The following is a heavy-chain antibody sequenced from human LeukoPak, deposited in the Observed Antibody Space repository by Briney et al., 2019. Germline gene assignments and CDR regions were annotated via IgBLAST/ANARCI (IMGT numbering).Heavy chain of an antibody. J-gene: IGHJ4*02. CDR1: GYTFTSYG. Sequence: GASVKVSCKASGYTFTSYGISWVRQAPGQGLEWMGWISTYNGNTNYAQKFQARVTMTTDTSTSTAYMELRSLRSDDTAVYFCARDETYYDSSGQDYWGQGTLVTVSS. CDR2: ISTYNGNT. V-gene: IGHV1-18*01. D-gene: IGHD3-22*01. CDR3: ARDETYYDSSGQDY.